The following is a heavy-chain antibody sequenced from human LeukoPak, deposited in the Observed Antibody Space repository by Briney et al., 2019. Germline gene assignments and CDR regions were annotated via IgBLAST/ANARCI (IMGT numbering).Heavy chain of an antibody. D-gene: IGHD6-6*01. V-gene: IGHV3-48*01. Sequence: GGSLRLSCAASGFTFSTYAMSWVRQAPGKGLEWISYISSSSSTKYYADSVKGRFTISRDNANNSLYLQMSSLRAEDTAVYFCARDPLRHAFDIWGQGTMVTVSS. CDR2: ISSSSSTK. CDR1: GFTFSTYA. CDR3: ARDPLRHAFDI. J-gene: IGHJ3*02.